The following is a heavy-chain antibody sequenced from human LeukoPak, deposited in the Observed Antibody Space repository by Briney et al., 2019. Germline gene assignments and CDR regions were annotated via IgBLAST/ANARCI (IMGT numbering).Heavy chain of an antibody. D-gene: IGHD1-26*01. CDR3: ARRGVGATTANWFDP. CDR1: GGSISSCSYY. J-gene: IGHJ5*02. Sequence: PSETLSLTCTVSGGSISSCSYYWGWIRQPPGKGLEWIGSIYYSGSTYYNPSLKSRVTISVDTSKNQFSLKLSSVTAADTAVYYCARRGVGATTANWFDPWGQGTLVTVSS. V-gene: IGHV4-39*01. CDR2: IYYSGST.